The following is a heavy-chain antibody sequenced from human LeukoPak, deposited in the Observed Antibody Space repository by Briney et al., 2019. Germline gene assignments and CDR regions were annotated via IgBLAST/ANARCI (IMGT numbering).Heavy chain of an antibody. V-gene: IGHV1-24*01. CDR2: FGPEDGER. Sequence: ASVKVSCKVSGYTLTELSIHWVRQAPGKGLEWMGGFGPEDGERIDVQKFQGRVTMTEDTSTDTAYMELRSLRSEDTAVYYCATGGAFDIWGQGTMVTVSS. CDR3: ATGGAFDI. CDR1: GYTLTELS. J-gene: IGHJ3*02.